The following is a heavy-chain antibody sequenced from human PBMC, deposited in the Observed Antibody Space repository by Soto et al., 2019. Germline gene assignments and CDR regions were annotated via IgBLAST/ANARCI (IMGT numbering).Heavy chain of an antibody. CDR1: GYAFTTYG. J-gene: IGHJ4*02. V-gene: IGHV1-18*01. Sequence: QVHLVQSGAEVKKPGASVKVSCQASGYAFTTYGITWVRQAPGQGLEWMGWISAHNGNTNYAQKLQGRVTVTRDTSPSTAYMELRGLRSDDTAVYYCARGRYGEYWGQGALVTVSS. CDR2: ISAHNGNT. D-gene: IGHD3-10*01. CDR3: ARGRYGEY.